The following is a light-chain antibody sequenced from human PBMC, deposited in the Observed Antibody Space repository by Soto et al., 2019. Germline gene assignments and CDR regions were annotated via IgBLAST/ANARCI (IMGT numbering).Light chain of an antibody. V-gene: IGKV3-20*01. CDR3: QQYGSSPPGT. CDR2: GAS. Sequence: EIVLTQSPGTLSLSPGERATLSCRASQSVSSSYLAWYQQKPGQAPMLLIYGASSRATGIPDRFSGSGSGTDFTLTISRLEPEDFAVYYCQQYGSSPPGTCGQGTKVEIK. J-gene: IGKJ1*01. CDR1: QSVSSSY.